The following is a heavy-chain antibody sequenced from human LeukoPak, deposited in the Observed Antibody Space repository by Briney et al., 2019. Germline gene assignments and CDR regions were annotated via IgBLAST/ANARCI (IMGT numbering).Heavy chain of an antibody. CDR1: GFTFDDYG. CDR2: INWNGGST. CDR3: ARETFGYSSSWYVRWFDP. Sequence: GGSLRLSCAASGFTFDDYGMSWVRQAPGKGLEWVSGINWNGGSTGYADSVKGRFTISRDNAKNSLYLQMNSLRAEDTAVYYCARETFGYSSSWYVRWFDPWGQGTLVTVSS. J-gene: IGHJ5*02. D-gene: IGHD6-13*01. V-gene: IGHV3-20*04.